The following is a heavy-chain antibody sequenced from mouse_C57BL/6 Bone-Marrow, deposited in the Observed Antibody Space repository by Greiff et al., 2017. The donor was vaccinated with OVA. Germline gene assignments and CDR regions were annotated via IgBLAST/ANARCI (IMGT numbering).Heavy chain of an antibody. V-gene: IGHV5-16*01. CDR2: INYDGSST. J-gene: IGHJ4*01. Sequence: EVKLVESEGGLVQPGRSMKLSCTASGFTFSDYYMAWVRQVPEKGLEWVANINYDGSSTYYLDSLKSRFIISRDNAKNILYLQMSSLKSEDTATYYCARDGPFMDYWGQGTSVTVSS. CDR1: GFTFSDYY. CDR3: ARDGPFMDY.